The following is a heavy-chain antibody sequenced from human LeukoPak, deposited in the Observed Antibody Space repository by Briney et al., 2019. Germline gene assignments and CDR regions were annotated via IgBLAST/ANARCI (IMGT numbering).Heavy chain of an antibody. CDR3: ARDKYCSSTSCYPREWLAPSYYYYGMDV. CDR1: GYTFTSYG. CDR2: ISAYNGNT. J-gene: IGHJ6*02. V-gene: IGHV1-18*01. Sequence: ASVKVSCKASGYTFTSYGISWVRQAPGQGLEWMGWISAYNGNTNYAQKLQGRVTMTTDTSTSTAYMELRSLRSDDTAVYYCARDKYCSSTSCYPREWLAPSYYYYGMDVWGQGTTVTVSS. D-gene: IGHD2-2*01.